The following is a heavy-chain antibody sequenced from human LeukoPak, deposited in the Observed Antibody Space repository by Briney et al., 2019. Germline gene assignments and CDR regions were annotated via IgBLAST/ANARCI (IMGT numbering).Heavy chain of an antibody. CDR1: GGSISSYY. J-gene: IGHJ4*02. CDR3: AGVQVGGWGILDQ. D-gene: IGHD3-16*01. Sequence: SETLSPTCAVSGGSISSYYWTWIRQPAGKRLEWLGRIYSTGSTNYNPSLASRVTLSLDMSKNQFSLSRTSVTAADTAVYYCAGVQVGGWGILDQWGQGTLVTVSS. CDR2: IYSTGST. V-gene: IGHV4-4*07.